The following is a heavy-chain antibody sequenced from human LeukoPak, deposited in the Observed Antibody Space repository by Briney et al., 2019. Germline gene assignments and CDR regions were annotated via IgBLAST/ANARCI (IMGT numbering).Heavy chain of an antibody. CDR1: GGSISSDQ. D-gene: IGHD6-13*01. CDR3: ARVEKYTSSGPTDP. CDR2: IYYSGSA. J-gene: IGHJ5*02. V-gene: IGHV4-59*01. Sequence: SETLSLTCTVSGGSISSDQWSWIRQPPGKGLEWIGNIYYSGSANYNPSLQSRVIISVDTSKNQFSLNLSPVLAADTAVYYCARVEKYTSSGPTDPWGQGTLVTVSS.